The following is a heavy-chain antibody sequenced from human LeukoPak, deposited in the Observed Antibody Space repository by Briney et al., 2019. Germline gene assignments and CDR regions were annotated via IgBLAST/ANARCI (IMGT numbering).Heavy chain of an antibody. CDR3: ARGGDCSSTSCYDPDYYYGMDV. J-gene: IGHJ6*02. CDR2: IYSSGSP. CDR1: GDSISSNNYL. D-gene: IGHD2-2*01. Sequence: PSETLSLTCTVSGDSISSNNYLWAWIRQPPGKGLEWIGNIYSSGSPYYNPSLQSRVTISVDTSKNQFSLKLSSVTAADTAVYYCARGGDCSSTSCYDPDYYYGMDVWGQGTTVTVSS. V-gene: IGHV4-39*07.